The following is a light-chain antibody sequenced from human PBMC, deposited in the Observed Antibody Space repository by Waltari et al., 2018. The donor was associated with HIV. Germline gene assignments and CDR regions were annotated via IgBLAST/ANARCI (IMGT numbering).Light chain of an antibody. V-gene: IGLV1-40*01. CDR2: GNT. CDR1: SSNIGAGYD. Sequence: QSVLTQPPSVSGAPGQRVTISCTGSSSNIGAGYDVHWYQQVPGTAPKLLIYGNTSRPPGVPDRFAASKSGASPALAITGLQAEDEADYYCQSYDSSLTGSVFGGGTKLTVL. CDR3: QSYDSSLTGSV. J-gene: IGLJ2*01.